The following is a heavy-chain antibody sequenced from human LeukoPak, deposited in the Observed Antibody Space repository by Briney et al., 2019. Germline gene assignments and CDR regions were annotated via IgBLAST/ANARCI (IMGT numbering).Heavy chain of an antibody. CDR3: ARVPDPRIAAADNYYYYYMDV. Sequence: SETLSLTCTVSGGSISSYYWSWIRQPPGKGLEWIGYIYYSGSTNYNPSLKSRVTISVDTSKNQFSLKLSSVTAADTAVYYCARVPDPRIAAADNYYYYYMDVWGKGTTVTVSS. V-gene: IGHV4-59*01. J-gene: IGHJ6*03. D-gene: IGHD6-13*01. CDR1: GGSISSYY. CDR2: IYYSGST.